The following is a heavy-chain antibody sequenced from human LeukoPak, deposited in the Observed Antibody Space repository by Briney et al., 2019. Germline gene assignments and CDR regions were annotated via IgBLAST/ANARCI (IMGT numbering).Heavy chain of an antibody. CDR1: GFTFRNYA. CDR3: ADPIDEVATTSADSFDI. CDR2: ISGSAATT. J-gene: IGHJ3*02. Sequence: GGSLRLSCAASGFTFRNYAMNWVRQAPGKGLEWVSGISGSAATTYYADSVKGRFNISRDNSKNTLYLQMNILRAEDTAVYYCADPIDEVATTSADSFDIWGQGTMVTVSS. V-gene: IGHV3-23*01. D-gene: IGHD5-12*01.